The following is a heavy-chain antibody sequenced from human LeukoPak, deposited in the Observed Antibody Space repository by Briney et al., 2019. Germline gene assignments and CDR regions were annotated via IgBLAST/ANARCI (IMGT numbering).Heavy chain of an antibody. Sequence: PGGSLRLSCAASGFTFSSYGMHWVRQAPGKGLEWVAVISYDGSIIYYADFVRGRFTISRDNSKNTLYLEMNSLRAEDTAVYYCARAYDILTFFDYWGQGTLVTVSS. J-gene: IGHJ4*02. V-gene: IGHV3-30*19. D-gene: IGHD3-9*01. CDR3: ARAYDILTFFDY. CDR2: ISYDGSII. CDR1: GFTFSSYG.